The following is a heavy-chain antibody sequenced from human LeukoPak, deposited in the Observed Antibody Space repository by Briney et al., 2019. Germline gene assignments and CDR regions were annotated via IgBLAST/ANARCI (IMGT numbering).Heavy chain of an antibody. CDR3: GRNGAYSLDY. CDR2: ISHNGNT. D-gene: IGHD6-13*01. J-gene: IGHJ4*02. CDR1: GASISKTNW. V-gene: IGHV4-4*02. Sequence: PSETLSLTCAVSGASISKTNWWSWVRQPPGKGLEWIAEISHNGNTNYNPSLESRVTISVDKSKNQFSLKVTFVTAADTAVYYCGRNGAYSLDYWGQGTLVTVSS.